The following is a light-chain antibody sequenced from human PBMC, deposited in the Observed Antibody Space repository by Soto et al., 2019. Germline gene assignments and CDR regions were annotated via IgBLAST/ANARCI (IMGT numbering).Light chain of an antibody. CDR3: QQYNTYST. CDR1: PTISSW. CDR2: KAS. V-gene: IGKV1-5*03. J-gene: IGKJ1*01. Sequence: DIQMTQSPSTLSGSVGDRVTITCRASPTISSWLAWYQQKPGKAPKLLIYKASTLKSGVPSRFSGSGSGTEFTLTISSLQPDDFATYYCQQYNTYSTFGRGTKVDIK.